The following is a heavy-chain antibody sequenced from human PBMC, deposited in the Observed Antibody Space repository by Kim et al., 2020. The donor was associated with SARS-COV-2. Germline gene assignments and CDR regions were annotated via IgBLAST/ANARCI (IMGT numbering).Heavy chain of an antibody. CDR2: IYYSGST. CDR1: GGSISSGGYY. J-gene: IGHJ4*02. D-gene: IGHD1-26*01. CDR3: ARDGDQVGATPD. V-gene: IGHV4-31*03. Sequence: SETLSLTGTVSGGSISSGGYYWSWIRQHPGKGLEWIGYIYYSGSTYYNPSLKSRVTISVDTSKNQFSLKLSSVTAADTAVYYCARDGDQVGATPDWGQGTLVTVSS.